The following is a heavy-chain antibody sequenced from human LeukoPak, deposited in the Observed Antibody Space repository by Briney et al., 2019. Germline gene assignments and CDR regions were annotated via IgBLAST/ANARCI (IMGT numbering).Heavy chain of an antibody. J-gene: IGHJ5*02. Sequence: PGGSLRLSCVASGFTLSSYSMNWVCQAPGKGLEWVSVISSTSSYIRYAESVEGRFTISRDNAKNSLFLEMKSLRAEDTAVYYCAREAWFDPWGQGTRVTVSS. CDR2: ISSTSSYI. CDR3: AREAWFDP. V-gene: IGHV3-21*06. CDR1: GFTLSSYS.